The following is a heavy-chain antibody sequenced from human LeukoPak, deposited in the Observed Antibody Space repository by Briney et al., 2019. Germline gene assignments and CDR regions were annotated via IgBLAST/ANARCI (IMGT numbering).Heavy chain of an antibody. D-gene: IGHD3-16*01. V-gene: IGHV1-69*13. CDR1: GDTSSKYI. CDR2: INPFSGAV. J-gene: IGHJ6*03. Sequence: SVKVSCKSSGDTSSKYIISWIRQAPAQGLEWMGGINPFSGAVRYARNFEGRVTITADESTSTVYMEMSGRRCEDTAGYFCSGGPPRFFSYMDVWGKGTPVTVSS. CDR3: SGGPPRFFSYMDV.